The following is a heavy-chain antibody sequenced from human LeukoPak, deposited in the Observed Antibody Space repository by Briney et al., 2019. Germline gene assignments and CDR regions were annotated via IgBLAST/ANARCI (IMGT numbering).Heavy chain of an antibody. CDR1: GLTFRNYG. V-gene: IGHV3-33*01. D-gene: IGHD6-13*01. J-gene: IGHJ4*02. CDR3: VRERTWYGGL. Sequence: GGSLRLSCVASGLTFRNYGLHWVRQAPGKGLEWVAVIRDDGGKKYYVDSVKGRFTISRDNSKNTLYLEMNSLRVEDTAVYYCVRERTWYGGLWGQGQLVTVSS. CDR2: IRDDGGKK.